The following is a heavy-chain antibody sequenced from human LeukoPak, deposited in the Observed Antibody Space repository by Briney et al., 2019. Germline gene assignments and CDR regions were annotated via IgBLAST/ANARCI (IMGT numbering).Heavy chain of an antibody. CDR2: VKQDGNKK. CDR1: GFIFNTYW. D-gene: IGHD3-3*01. Sequence: GGSLRLSCATSGFIFNTYWMSWVRQAPGKGLEWVANVKQDGNKKYYVDSVKGRFAISRDNAKNSLYLQINSLRTEDTAVYYCARGIFGYYDSWSGPGDYWGQGTLVTVSS. CDR3: ARGIFGYYDSWSGPGDY. J-gene: IGHJ4*02. V-gene: IGHV3-7*01.